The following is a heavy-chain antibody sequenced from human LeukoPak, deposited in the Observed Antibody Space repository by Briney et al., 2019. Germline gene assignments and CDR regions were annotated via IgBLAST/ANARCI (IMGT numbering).Heavy chain of an antibody. CDR1: GGSISSGGYY. J-gene: IGHJ4*02. Sequence: SQTLSLTCTVSGGSISSGGYYWSWIRQPPGRGLEWIGYIYHSGSTYYNPSLKSRVTISVDRSKNQFSLKLSSVTAADTAVYYCARHYVFVRGGSSFDYWGQGTLVTVSS. CDR2: IYHSGST. CDR3: ARHYVFVRGGSSFDY. V-gene: IGHV4-30-2*01. D-gene: IGHD3-16*01.